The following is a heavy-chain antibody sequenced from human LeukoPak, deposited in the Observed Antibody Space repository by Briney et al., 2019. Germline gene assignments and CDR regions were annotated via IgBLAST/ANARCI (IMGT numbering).Heavy chain of an antibody. CDR3: ARSDLGTITAGPFNY. CDR1: GYSFSNYG. D-gene: IGHD5-12*01. Sequence: ASVKVSCKTSGYSFSNYGISWVRQAPGQGLEWMGRIGRVSSNSGDVTYAPKFQGRVTMTIDTSTSTAYMDLRSLRSDDTAIYFCARSDLGTITAGPFNYWGQGTLVAVSS. CDR2: IGRVSSNSGDV. J-gene: IGHJ4*02. V-gene: IGHV1-18*01.